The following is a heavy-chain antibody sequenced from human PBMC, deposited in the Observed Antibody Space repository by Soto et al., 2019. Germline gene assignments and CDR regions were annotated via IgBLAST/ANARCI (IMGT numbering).Heavy chain of an antibody. J-gene: IGHJ4*02. D-gene: IGHD3-22*01. CDR2: IYYSGST. CDR1: GGSISSGGYY. Sequence: SETLSLTCTVSGGSISSGGYYWSWIRQHPGKGLEWIGYIYYSGSTYYNPSLKSRVTISVDTSKNQFSLKLSSVTAADTAVYYCARVGYYYDSSGYYIGWDFDYWGQGTLVTVSS. CDR3: ARVGYYYDSSGYYIGWDFDY. V-gene: IGHV4-31*03.